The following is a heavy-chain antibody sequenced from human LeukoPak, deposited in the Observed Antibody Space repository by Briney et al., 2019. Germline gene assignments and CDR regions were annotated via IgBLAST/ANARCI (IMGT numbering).Heavy chain of an antibody. CDR3: ARERKRDDWFDP. CDR1: GYTFTGYY. CDR2: INPNSGGT. Sequence: ASVKVSCKASGYTFTGYYMHWVRQAPGQRLEWMGWINPNSGGTNYAQKFQGRVTMTRDTSISTAYMELSRLRSDDTAVYYCARERKRDDWFDPWGQGTLVTVSS. V-gene: IGHV1-2*02. J-gene: IGHJ5*02.